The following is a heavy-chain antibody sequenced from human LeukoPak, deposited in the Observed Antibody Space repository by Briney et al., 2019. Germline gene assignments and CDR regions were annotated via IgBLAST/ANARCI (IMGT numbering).Heavy chain of an antibody. CDR2: ISGNSITT. D-gene: IGHD6-19*01. V-gene: IGHV3-23*01. Sequence: GGCLSLSCAASGFTYSISAMSWVRQAPGKGLEWVATISGNSITTNYEDSLKGRFTISRDASKSTQYLQMNSLRAEDTAIYFCAKARTQGNGWYLIFDSWGQGTLVTVSS. J-gene: IGHJ4*02. CDR3: AKARTQGNGWYLIFDS. CDR1: GFTYSISA.